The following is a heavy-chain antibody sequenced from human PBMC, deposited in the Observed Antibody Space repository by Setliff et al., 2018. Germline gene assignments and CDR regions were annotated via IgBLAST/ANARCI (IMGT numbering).Heavy chain of an antibody. CDR1: GFTFSRYS. CDR2: ISSRSST. V-gene: IGHV3-48*04. Sequence: PGGSLRLSCAASGFTFSRYSMNWVRQAPGKGLEWVSYISSRSSTWYADSVKGRFTISRDNAKSTLYLQMNSLRAEDTAVYYCARDNWGFEYWGQGTLVTVSS. D-gene: IGHD7-27*01. J-gene: IGHJ4*02. CDR3: ARDNWGFEY.